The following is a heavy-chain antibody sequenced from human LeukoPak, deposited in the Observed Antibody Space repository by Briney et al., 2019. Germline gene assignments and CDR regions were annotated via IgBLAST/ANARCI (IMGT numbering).Heavy chain of an antibody. D-gene: IGHD2-2*01. Sequence: ASVKVSCKASGYTFTDYYIHWVRQAPGQGLGWMGWIIPNSGDTNYAQKFQGGVTMTRDTSISTAYMELTSLRYDDAAVYYCARSACSRTTCPDYWGQGTLVTISS. CDR2: IIPNSGDT. V-gene: IGHV1-2*02. J-gene: IGHJ4*02. CDR3: ARSACSRTTCPDY. CDR1: GYTFTDYY.